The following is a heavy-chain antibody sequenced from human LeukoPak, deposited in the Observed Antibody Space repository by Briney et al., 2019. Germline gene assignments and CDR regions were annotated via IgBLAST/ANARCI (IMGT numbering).Heavy chain of an antibody. D-gene: IGHD3-9*01. Sequence: GGSLRLSCAASGFTFSTYSMNWVRQAPGKGLEWVSYISSSSSTIYYADSVKGRFTISRDNAKNSLYLQMNSLRAEDTAVYYCARRRPSTQPNSLYFDRFGMDVWGQGTTVTVSS. CDR3: ARRRPSTQPNSLYFDRFGMDV. CDR2: ISSSSSTI. CDR1: GFTFSTYS. J-gene: IGHJ6*02. V-gene: IGHV3-48*04.